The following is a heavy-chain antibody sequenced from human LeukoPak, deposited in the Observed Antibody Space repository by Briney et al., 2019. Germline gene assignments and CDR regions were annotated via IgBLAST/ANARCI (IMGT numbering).Heavy chain of an antibody. CDR3: ARAYDSSGYYYYYYFDN. V-gene: IGHV4-31*01. Sequence: SETLSLTCTVSGGSISNGGYYWRWFRQHPGKGLEWIVYINYSGSSHYNPSLKSPVIISVDTSNNQFSLKLTSVTAADTAVYYCARAYDSSGYYYYYYFDNWGQGTLVTVSS. D-gene: IGHD3-22*01. CDR2: INYSGSS. J-gene: IGHJ4*02. CDR1: GGSISNGGYY.